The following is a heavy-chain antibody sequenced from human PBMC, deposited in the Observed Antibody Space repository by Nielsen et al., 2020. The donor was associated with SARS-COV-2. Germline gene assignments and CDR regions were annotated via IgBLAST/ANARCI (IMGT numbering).Heavy chain of an antibody. D-gene: IGHD1-1*01. J-gene: IGHJ6*02. CDR3: ARLSAGTTRGVYYYYYGMDV. CDR1: GYSFTSYW. CDR2: IYPGDSDT. V-gene: IGHV5-51*01. Sequence: KVSCKGSGYSFTSYWIGWVRQMPGKGLEWMGIIYPGDSDTRYSPSFQGQVTISADKSISTAYLQWSSLKASDTAMYYCARLSAGTTRGVYYYYYGMDVWGQGTTVTVSS.